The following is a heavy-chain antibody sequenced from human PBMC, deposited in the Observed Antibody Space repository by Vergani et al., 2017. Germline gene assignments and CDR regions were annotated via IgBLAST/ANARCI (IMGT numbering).Heavy chain of an antibody. CDR1: GFTFSSYG. CDR2: IWYDGSNK. V-gene: IGHV3-33*01. D-gene: IGHD6-13*01. CDR3: ARDRPIAAALDY. Sequence: QVQLVESGGGVVQPGRSLRLSCAASGFTFSSYGMHWVRQAPGKGLEWVAVIWYDGSNKYYADSVKGRFTISRDNSKNTLHLQMNSLRAEDPAVYYCARDRPIAAALDYWGQGTLVTVSS. J-gene: IGHJ4*02.